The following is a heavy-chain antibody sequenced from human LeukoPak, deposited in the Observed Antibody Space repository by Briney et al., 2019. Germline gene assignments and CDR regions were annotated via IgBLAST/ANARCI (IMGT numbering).Heavy chain of an antibody. CDR1: GGSISSYC. Sequence: SETLSLTCTVSGGSISSYCWSWIRQPAGKGLEWIGRIYTSGSTNYNPSLKSRVTMSVDTSKNQFSLKLSSVTPEDTAVYYCARDRSIAVAAHEAGFDYWGQGTLVTVSS. V-gene: IGHV4-4*07. D-gene: IGHD6-19*01. CDR2: IYTSGST. CDR3: ARDRSIAVAAHEAGFDY. J-gene: IGHJ4*02.